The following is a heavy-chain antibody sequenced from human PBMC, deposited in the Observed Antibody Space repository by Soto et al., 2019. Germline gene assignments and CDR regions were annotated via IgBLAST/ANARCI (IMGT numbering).Heavy chain of an antibody. CDR3: ARVERGITIFGVVIPPFDY. D-gene: IGHD3-3*01. Sequence: GGSLRLSCAASGFTFSDYYMSWIRQAPGKGLEWVSYISSSGSTIYYADSVKGRFTISRDNAKNSLYLQMNSLRAEDTAVYYCARVERGITIFGVVIPPFDYWGQGTLVTSPQ. CDR2: ISSSGSTI. V-gene: IGHV3-11*01. J-gene: IGHJ4*02. CDR1: GFTFSDYY.